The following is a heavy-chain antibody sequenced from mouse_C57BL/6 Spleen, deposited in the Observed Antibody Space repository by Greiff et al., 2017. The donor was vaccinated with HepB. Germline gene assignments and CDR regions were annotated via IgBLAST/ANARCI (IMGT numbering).Heavy chain of an antibody. Sequence: QVTLKESGPGILQSSQTLSLTCSFSGFSLSTSGMGVSWIRQPSGKGLEWLAHIYWDDDKRYNPSLKSRLTISKDTSRNQVFLKITSVDTADTATYYCARRLDPDWYFDVWGTGTTVTVSS. CDR3: ARRLDPDWYFDV. CDR2: IYWDDDK. V-gene: IGHV8-12*01. J-gene: IGHJ1*03. D-gene: IGHD3-1*01. CDR1: GFSLSTSGMG.